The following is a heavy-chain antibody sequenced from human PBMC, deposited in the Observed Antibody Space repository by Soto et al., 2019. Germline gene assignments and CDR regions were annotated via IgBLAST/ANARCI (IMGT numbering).Heavy chain of an antibody. Sequence: QVRLVESGGGVVQPGTSLRLSCSASGFTFSSYGMHWVRQALGKGLEWVAVISHEGHIAHYINSAKGRFIISRDNSKNSLDVLMLSLGVEDTAVYYCAKVKDGMETGTNGDAFDSWCRGTMVTVST. J-gene: IGHJ3*02. D-gene: IGHD2-8*01. V-gene: IGHV3-30*18. CDR2: ISHEGHIA. CDR1: GFTFSSYG. CDR3: AKVKDGMETGTNGDAFDS.